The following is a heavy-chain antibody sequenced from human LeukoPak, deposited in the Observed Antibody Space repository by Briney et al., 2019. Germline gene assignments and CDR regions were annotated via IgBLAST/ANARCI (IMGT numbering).Heavy chain of an antibody. V-gene: IGHV3-30*18. Sequence: PGRSLRLPCAASGFTFSSYGMHWVRQAPGKGLEWVAVISYDESNKYYADSVKGRFTISRDNFKNTLYLQMNSLRAEDTAVYYCAKERDFWSGRYSRNPLDYWGQGTLVTVSP. CDR3: AKERDFWSGRYSRNPLDY. CDR1: GFTFSSYG. CDR2: ISYDESNK. J-gene: IGHJ4*02. D-gene: IGHD3-3*01.